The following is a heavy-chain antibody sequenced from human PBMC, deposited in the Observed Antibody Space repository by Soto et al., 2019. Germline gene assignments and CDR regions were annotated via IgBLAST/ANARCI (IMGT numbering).Heavy chain of an antibody. CDR2: VYVSDSET. CDR1: GYYSSSYW. CDR3: ARRGTLSGRDAFEV. D-gene: IGHD5-12*01. V-gene: IGHV5-51*01. Sequence: GESLKISCRGSGYYSSSYWIACVRQMSGKGLAWVGSVYVSDSETKYSPSFQGQVTISADKYTNTAYLYWSSLKASDTAMYYCARRGTLSGRDAFEVWGEGTMVTVSS. J-gene: IGHJ3*01.